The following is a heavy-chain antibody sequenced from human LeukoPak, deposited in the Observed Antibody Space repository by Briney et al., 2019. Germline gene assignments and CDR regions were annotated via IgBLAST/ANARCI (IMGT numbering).Heavy chain of an antibody. CDR1: GGSISSYY. CDR3: ARRPNLLTGYW. D-gene: IGHD3-9*01. Sequence: SETLSLTCTVSGGSISSYYWSWIRQPPGKGLEWIGEINHSGSTNYNPSLKSRVTISVDTSKNQFSLKLSSVTAADTAVYYCARRPNLLTGYWWGQGTLVTVSS. V-gene: IGHV4-34*01. CDR2: INHSGST. J-gene: IGHJ4*02.